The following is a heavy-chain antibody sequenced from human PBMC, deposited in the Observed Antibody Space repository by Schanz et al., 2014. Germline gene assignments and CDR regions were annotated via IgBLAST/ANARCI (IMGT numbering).Heavy chain of an antibody. CDR2: ISGGGGIT. CDR1: GFTFGSYA. V-gene: IGHV3-23*01. D-gene: IGHD2-8*01. J-gene: IGHJ5*01. CDR3: AKDLLYGAPTPLNHLDS. Sequence: EVQLLESGGGLEQPGGSLRLSCAASGFTFGSYAISWVRQAPGQGLEWVSGISGGGGITYYADSVKGRFTIPRDNSKNTLYLQMISLRAEDTAVYYCAKDLLYGAPTPLNHLDSWGQGTLVTVAS.